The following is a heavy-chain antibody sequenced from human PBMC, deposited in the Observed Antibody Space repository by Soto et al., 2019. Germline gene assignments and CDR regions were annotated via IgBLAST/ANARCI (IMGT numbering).Heavy chain of an antibody. CDR2: TYYRSKWYN. D-gene: IGHD1-1*01. J-gene: IGHJ6*02. V-gene: IGHV6-1*01. CDR3: ARDSTGKKDYYYYGMDV. Sequence: SPTLSLTCAISGDSVSSNSAAWNWIRQSPSRGLEWLGRTYYRSKWYNDYAVSVKSRITINPDTSKNQFSLQLNSVTPEDTAVYYCARDSTGKKDYYYYGMDVWGQGTTGTVSS. CDR1: GDSVSSNSAA.